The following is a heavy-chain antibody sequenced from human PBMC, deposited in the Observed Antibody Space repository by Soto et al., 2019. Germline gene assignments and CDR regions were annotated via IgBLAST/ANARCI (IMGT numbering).Heavy chain of an antibody. CDR1: RCRFTTHY. V-gene: IGHV1-2*06. J-gene: IGHJ4*02. CDR2: MNVGTGDT. Sequence: SVHVSYMSSRCRFTTHYIHGVGPAPGQGLEWMGRMNVGTGDTTYAHKFQGRVTMTRDTSIRTAYLEVSSVKSDDTAMYYCARDGNFALRGYSFGFDYWGQGTLVTVSS. CDR3: ARDGNFALRGYSFGFDY. D-gene: IGHD5-18*01.